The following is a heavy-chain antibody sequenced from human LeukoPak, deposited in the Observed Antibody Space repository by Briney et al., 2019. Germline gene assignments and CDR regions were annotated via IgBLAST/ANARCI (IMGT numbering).Heavy chain of an antibody. CDR2: MNPNNGNT. CDR3: ARRIRGAPTDH. J-gene: IGHJ4*02. Sequence: ASVKVSCKASGYTFTTYDLNWVRQATGQGLEWMGWMNPNNGNTGYAQKFQGRVTMTRNTSISTAYMELNNLTSEDTAVYYCARRIRGAPTDHWGQGTLVTVSS. D-gene: IGHD3-10*01. CDR1: GYTFTTYD. V-gene: IGHV1-8*01.